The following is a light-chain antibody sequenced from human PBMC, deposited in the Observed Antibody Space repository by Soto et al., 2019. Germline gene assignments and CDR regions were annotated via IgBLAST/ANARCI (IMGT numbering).Light chain of an antibody. V-gene: IGKV3-15*01. CDR3: QQYNKWFSIS. CDR2: DTY. CDR1: HSVSTK. J-gene: IGKJ5*01. Sequence: EIVMTQSPATLSVSPGERSAVSCSASHSVSTKLAWYQQRPGQAPRLVIYDTYTRATDIPARFSGSGSGTEFTLTISSLQSEDFAVYFCQQYNKWFSISFGQGTRLEIK.